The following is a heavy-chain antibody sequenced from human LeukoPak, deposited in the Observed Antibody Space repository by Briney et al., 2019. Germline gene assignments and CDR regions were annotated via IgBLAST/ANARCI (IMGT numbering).Heavy chain of an antibody. CDR1: GYTFTGYY. Sequence: ASVKVSCKASGYTFTGYYMHWVRQAPGQGLEWMGWINPNSGGTNYAQKFQGRVTMTRDTSISTAYMELSRLRSGDTAMYYCARGHCGGDCYPFDYWGQGTLVTVSS. D-gene: IGHD2-21*02. V-gene: IGHV1-2*02. CDR3: ARGHCGGDCYPFDY. CDR2: INPNSGGT. J-gene: IGHJ4*02.